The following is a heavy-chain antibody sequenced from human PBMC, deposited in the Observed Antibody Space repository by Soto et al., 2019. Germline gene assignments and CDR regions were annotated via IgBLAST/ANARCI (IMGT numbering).Heavy chain of an antibody. CDR2: IIPIFGTA. V-gene: IGHV1-69*13. D-gene: IGHD3-22*01. CDR1: GGTFSSYA. J-gene: IGHJ4*02. Sequence: SVKVSCKASGGTFSSYAISWVRQAPGQGLEWMGGIIPIFGTANYAQKFQGRVTITADESTSTAYMELSSLRSEDTAVYYCARDRHYDRSGYYGQWGQGTLVTVSS. CDR3: ARDRHYDRSGYYGQ.